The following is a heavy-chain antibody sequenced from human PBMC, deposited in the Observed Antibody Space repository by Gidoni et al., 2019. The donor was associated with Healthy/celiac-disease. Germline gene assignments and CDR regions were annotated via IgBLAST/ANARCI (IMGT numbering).Heavy chain of an antibody. Sequence: QVQLQESGPGLVKPSETLSLTCAVSGYSISSGYYWGWIRQPPGKGLEWIGSIYPSGSTYYNPSLKSRVTISVDTSKNQFSLKLSSVTAADTAVYYCARAYGSGSYHDYWGQGTLVTVSS. V-gene: IGHV4-38-2*01. J-gene: IGHJ4*02. CDR1: GYSISSGYY. CDR2: IYPSGST. CDR3: ARAYGSGSYHDY. D-gene: IGHD3-10*01.